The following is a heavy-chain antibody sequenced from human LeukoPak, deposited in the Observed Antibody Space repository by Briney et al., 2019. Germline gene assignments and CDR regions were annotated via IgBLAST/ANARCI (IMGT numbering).Heavy chain of an antibody. CDR3: ARGGIHLWLRRDAFDI. CDR1: GFTFSSYS. J-gene: IGHJ3*02. Sequence: GGSLRLSCAASGFTFSSYSMNWVRQAPGKGLVWVSRINSDGSSTSYADSVKGRFTISRNNAKNTLYLQMNSLRAEDTAVYYCARGGIHLWLRRDAFDIWGQGTMVSVSS. CDR2: INSDGSST. V-gene: IGHV3-74*01. D-gene: IGHD5-18*01.